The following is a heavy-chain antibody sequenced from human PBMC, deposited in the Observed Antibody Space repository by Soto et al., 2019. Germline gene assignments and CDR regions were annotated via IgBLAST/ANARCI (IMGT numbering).Heavy chain of an antibody. J-gene: IGHJ4*02. Sequence: GGSLRLSCAASGFTFSSYGMHWVRQAPGKGLEWVAVISYDGSNKYYADSVKGRFTISRDSSKNTLYLQMNSLRAEDTAVYYCAKVSGGDYFDYWGQGTLVTVSS. D-gene: IGHD4-17*01. CDR1: GFTFSSYG. CDR2: ISYDGSNK. V-gene: IGHV3-30*18. CDR3: AKVSGGDYFDY.